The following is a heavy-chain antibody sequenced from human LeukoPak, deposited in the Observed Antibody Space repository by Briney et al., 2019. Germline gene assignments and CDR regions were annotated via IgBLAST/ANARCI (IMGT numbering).Heavy chain of an antibody. CDR2: VHYTGST. CDR1: GGSISGDGYH. CDR3: ARTSHSGYMVRGALYYGMDV. J-gene: IGHJ6*02. V-gene: IGHV4-39*01. Sequence: SETLSLTCSVSGGSISGDGYHWGWIRRPPGKGLEWLGSVHYTGSTCYKTSLKSRLTVDMDTSRNQFSLRLSSVTAADTAVYYCARTSHSGYMVRGALYYGMDVWGQGTTVTVSS. D-gene: IGHD3-10*01.